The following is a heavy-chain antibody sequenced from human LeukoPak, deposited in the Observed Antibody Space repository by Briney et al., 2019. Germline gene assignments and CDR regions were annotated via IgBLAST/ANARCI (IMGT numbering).Heavy chain of an antibody. V-gene: IGHV4-61*02. D-gene: IGHD3-10*01. J-gene: IGHJ4*02. CDR1: GGSISSGSYF. CDR2: IYTSGST. Sequence: PSETLSLTCTVSGGSISSGSYFWSWIRQPAGKGLEWIGRIYTSGSTNYNPSLKSRVTISVDTSKNQFSLKPSSVTAADTAVYYCARLGVRYYGSGSYYNWGQGTLVTVSS. CDR3: ARLGVRYYGSGSYYN.